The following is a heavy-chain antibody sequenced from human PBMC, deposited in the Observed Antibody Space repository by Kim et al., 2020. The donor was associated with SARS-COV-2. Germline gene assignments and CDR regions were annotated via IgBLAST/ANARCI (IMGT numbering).Heavy chain of an antibody. V-gene: IGHV1-18*01. CDR2: ISAYNGNT. J-gene: IGHJ5*02. CDR3: ARDYGVVGSWDWFDP. Sequence: ASVKVSCKASGYTFTSYGISWVRQAPGQGLEWMGWISAYNGNTNYAQKLQGRVTMTTDTSTSTAYMELRSLRSDDTAVYYCARDYGVVGSWDWFDPWGQGTLVTVSS. CDR1: GYTFTSYG. D-gene: IGHD2-15*01.